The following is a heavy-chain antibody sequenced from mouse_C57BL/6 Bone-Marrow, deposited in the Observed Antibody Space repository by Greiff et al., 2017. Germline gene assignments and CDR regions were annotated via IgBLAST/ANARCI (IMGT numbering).Heavy chain of an antibody. CDR2: IDPENGDT. D-gene: IGHD1-1*01. J-gene: IGHJ2*01. V-gene: IGHV14-4*01. CDR3: TTWAYYYGSSYGYFDY. Sequence: VQLQQSGAELVRPGASVKLSCTASGFNIKDDYMHWVKQRPEQGLEWIGWIDPENGDTEYASKFQGKATITADTSSNTAYLQLSSLTSEDTSVYFCTTWAYYYGSSYGYFDYWGQGTTLTVSS. CDR1: GFNIKDDY.